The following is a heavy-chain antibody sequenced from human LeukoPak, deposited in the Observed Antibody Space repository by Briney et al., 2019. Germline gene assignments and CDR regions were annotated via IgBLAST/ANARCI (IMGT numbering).Heavy chain of an antibody. D-gene: IGHD3-22*01. J-gene: IGHJ4*02. CDR1: GGSFSDYY. V-gene: IGHV4-34*01. CDR3: ARDLYYYDSSGFDY. Sequence: SETLSLTCAVYGGSFSDYYWSWIRQPPGKGLEWIGEINHSGSTNSNPSLKSRVTISIDTSKNQFSLKLSSVTAADTAVYYCARDLYYYDSSGFDYWGQGTLVTVSS. CDR2: INHSGST.